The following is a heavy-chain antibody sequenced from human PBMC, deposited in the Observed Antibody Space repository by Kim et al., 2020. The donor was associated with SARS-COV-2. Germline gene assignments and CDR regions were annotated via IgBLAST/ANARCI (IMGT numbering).Heavy chain of an antibody. J-gene: IGHJ6*02. CDR2: ITQSGRT. CDR3: ARGTRFSYYYAMDV. D-gene: IGHD3-10*01. CDR1: GGSFSDYD. V-gene: IGHV4-34*01. Sequence: SETLSLTCDVSGGSFSDYDWTWIRRPPTKGLEWIGEITQSGRTTYNPSLKSRVTFSVDTAKNQFSLRLSSVTGAETAVYYCARGTRFSYYYAMDVWGQGTTVTVSS.